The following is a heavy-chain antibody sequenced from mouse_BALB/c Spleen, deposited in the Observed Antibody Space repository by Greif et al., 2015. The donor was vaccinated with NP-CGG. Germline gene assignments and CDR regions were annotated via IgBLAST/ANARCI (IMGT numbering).Heavy chain of an antibody. J-gene: IGHJ4*01. CDR1: GYTFTSYV. V-gene: IGHV1-14*01. CDR3: ARAHYYGSSYGAMDY. CDR2: INPYNDGT. Sequence: EVKVVESGPELVKPGASVKMSCKASGYTFTSYVMHWVKQKPGQGLEWIGYINPYNDGTKYNEKFKGKATLTSDKSSSTAYMELSSLTSEDSAVYYCARAHYYGSSYGAMDYWGQGTSVTVSS. D-gene: IGHD1-1*01.